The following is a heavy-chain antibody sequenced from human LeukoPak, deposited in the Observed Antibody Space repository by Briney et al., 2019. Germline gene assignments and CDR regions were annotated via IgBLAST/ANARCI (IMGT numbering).Heavy chain of an antibody. Sequence: PGGSLRLSCAASGFTFSDYYMSWIRQAPGKGLEWVSYISSSSSYTNYADSVKGRFTMSRDNAKNSLYLQMNSLTAEDTAVYYCARYDYDDYDAFDVWGQGTMVTVSS. CDR3: ARYDYDDYDAFDV. J-gene: IGHJ3*01. V-gene: IGHV3-11*03. CDR2: ISSSSSYT. CDR1: GFTFSDYY. D-gene: IGHD4-17*01.